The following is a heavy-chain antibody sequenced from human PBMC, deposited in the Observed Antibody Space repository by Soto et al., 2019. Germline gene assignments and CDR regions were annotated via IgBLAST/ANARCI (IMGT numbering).Heavy chain of an antibody. J-gene: IGHJ6*02. CDR1: GYTFISHG. CDR2: ISGKNGNT. Sequence: RASVKVSCKASGYTFISHGISWVRQAPGQGLEWMGWISGKNGNTKYAQEVQGRVTLTTDTSTSTAYMELRSLRSDDTAVYYCARVSSSIVVVPDYGMEVWGQGTTVTVSS. CDR3: ARVSSSIVVVPDYGMEV. D-gene: IGHD2-15*01. V-gene: IGHV1-18*04.